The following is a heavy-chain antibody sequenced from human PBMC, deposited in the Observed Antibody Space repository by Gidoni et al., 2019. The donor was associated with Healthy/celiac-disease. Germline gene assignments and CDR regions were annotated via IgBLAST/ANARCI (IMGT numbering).Heavy chain of an antibody. CDR3: ARDARYCSSTSCYGFHYYYYYGMDV. CDR1: GGSISSYY. J-gene: IGHJ6*02. D-gene: IGHD2-2*01. Sequence: QVQLQESGPGLVKPSETLSLTCTVSGGSISSYYWRWIRQPPGKGLEWIGYIYYSGSTNYNPSLKSRVTISVDTSKNQFSLKLSSVTAADTAVYYCARDARYCSSTSCYGFHYYYYYGMDVWGQGTTVTVSS. CDR2: IYYSGST. V-gene: IGHV4-59*01.